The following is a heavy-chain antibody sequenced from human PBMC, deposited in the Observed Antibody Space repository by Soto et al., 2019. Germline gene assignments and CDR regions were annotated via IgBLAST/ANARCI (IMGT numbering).Heavy chain of an antibody. CDR1: GGSISSGGYY. J-gene: IGHJ6*02. Sequence: QVQLQESGPGLVKPSQTLSLTCTVAGGSISSGGYYWSWIRQHPGKGLEWIGYIYYSGSTYYNPSLKSRVTISVDTSKNQFSLKLSSVTAADTAVYYCARWSYGDPYYGMDVWGQGTTVTVSS. V-gene: IGHV4-31*03. CDR3: ARWSYGDPYYGMDV. D-gene: IGHD4-17*01. CDR2: IYYSGST.